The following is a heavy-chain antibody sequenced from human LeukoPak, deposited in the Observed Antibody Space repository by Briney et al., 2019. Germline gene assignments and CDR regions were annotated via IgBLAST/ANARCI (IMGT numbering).Heavy chain of an antibody. D-gene: IGHD2-8*01. CDR2: ISGVNT. J-gene: IGHJ4*02. Sequence: PGGSLRLSCATSGFAFSNYAMSWFRQAPGKGLEWVSGISGVNTYYADSVEGRFTISRDNSKNVLYVQMNRLRVEDTAVYFCAKDVCTSPRCLLYSDSWGQGTLVTVSS. CDR3: AKDVCTSPRCLLYSDS. V-gene: IGHV3-23*01. CDR1: GFAFSNYA.